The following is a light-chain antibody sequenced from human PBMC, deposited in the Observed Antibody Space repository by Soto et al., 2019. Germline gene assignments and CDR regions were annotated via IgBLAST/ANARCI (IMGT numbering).Light chain of an antibody. CDR3: QQYNNWPLIT. J-gene: IGKJ3*01. CDR2: GAS. Sequence: TQSPGTLSVSLGERATLSCSASQSVTINVAWYQQKPGQAPRLLIYGASTRATGVPARFSGSGSGTEFTLSISSLQSEDFGLYFCQQYNNWPLITFGPGTKVDIK. CDR1: QSVTIN. V-gene: IGKV3-15*01.